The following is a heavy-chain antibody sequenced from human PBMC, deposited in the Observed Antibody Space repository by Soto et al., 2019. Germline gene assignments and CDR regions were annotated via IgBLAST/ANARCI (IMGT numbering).Heavy chain of an antibody. CDR1: GGTFSSYA. CDR3: ARENLYYDFWSGYCDY. V-gene: IGHV1-69*06. J-gene: IGHJ4*02. CDR2: IIPIFGTA. D-gene: IGHD3-3*01. Sequence: QVQLVQSGAEVKKPGSSVKVSCKASGGTFSSYAISWVRQAPGQGLEWMGGIIPIFGTANYAQKFQGRVTITADKPTSTAYMELRSLRSEDTAVYYCARENLYYDFWSGYCDYWGQGTLVTVSS.